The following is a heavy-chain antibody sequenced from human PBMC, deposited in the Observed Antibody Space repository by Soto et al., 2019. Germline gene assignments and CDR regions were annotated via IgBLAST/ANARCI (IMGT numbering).Heavy chain of an antibody. Sequence: ASVKVSCKASGYTFTSYAISWVRQAPGQGLEWMGGIFLIFGTANYAQKFQGRVTITADESTSTAYMELSSLRSEDTVVYYCARSAAGTSDYWGQGTLVTVSS. CDR2: IFLIFGTA. V-gene: IGHV1-69*13. J-gene: IGHJ4*02. CDR1: GYTFTSYA. D-gene: IGHD6-19*01. CDR3: ARSAAGTSDY.